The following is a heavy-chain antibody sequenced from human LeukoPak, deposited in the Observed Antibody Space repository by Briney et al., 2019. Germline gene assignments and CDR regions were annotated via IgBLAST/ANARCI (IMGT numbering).Heavy chain of an antibody. J-gene: IGHJ4*02. CDR1: GFTVSSNY. V-gene: IGHV3-53*04. CDR2: IYSGGST. Sequence: GGSLRLSCAASGFTVSSNYMSWVRQAPGKGLEWVSVIYSGGSTYYADSVKGRFTISRHNSKNTLYLQMNSLRAEDTAVYYCAKDPSSSGWYSYFDFWGQGTLVTVSS. D-gene: IGHD6-19*01. CDR3: AKDPSSSGWYSYFDF.